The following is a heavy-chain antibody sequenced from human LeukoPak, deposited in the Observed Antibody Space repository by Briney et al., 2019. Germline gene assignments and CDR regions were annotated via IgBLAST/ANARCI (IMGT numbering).Heavy chain of an antibody. CDR3: ASPGASSSWYSPFDY. J-gene: IGHJ4*02. Sequence: GASVKVSCKASGGTFSSYAISWVRQAPGQGLEWMGGIIPIFGTASYAQKFQGRVTITTDESTSTAYMELSSLRSEDTAVYYCASPGASSSWYSPFDYWGQGTLVTVSS. D-gene: IGHD6-13*01. CDR2: IIPIFGTA. V-gene: IGHV1-69*05. CDR1: GGTFSSYA.